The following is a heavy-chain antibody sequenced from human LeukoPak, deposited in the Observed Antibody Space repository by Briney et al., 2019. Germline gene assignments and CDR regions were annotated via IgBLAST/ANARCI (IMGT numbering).Heavy chain of an antibody. Sequence: ASVKVSCKASGYSFTNYYVHWVRQAPGQGLEWVGLLNPNSGDTNYAQKFQGRVTMIRDTSINTAYMQLSRLRSDDTAVYYCARMYYYGSGNYYGDYWGQGTLVTVSS. J-gene: IGHJ4*02. V-gene: IGHV1-2*02. D-gene: IGHD3-10*01. CDR2: LNPNSGDT. CDR3: ARMYYYGSGNYYGDY. CDR1: GYSFTNYY.